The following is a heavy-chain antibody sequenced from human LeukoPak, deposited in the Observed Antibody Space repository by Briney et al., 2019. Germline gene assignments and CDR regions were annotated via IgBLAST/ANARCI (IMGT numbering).Heavy chain of an antibody. CDR3: ARLMERACRDAFDI. J-gene: IGHJ3*02. CDR1: RFTSSNYN. V-gene: IGHV3-48*01. CDR2: ISSSSSTK. Sequence: GGSLRLSCAASRFTSSNYNMNWVRQAPGKGLEWISYISSSSSTKNYADSVKGRFTVSRDNARNSLYLQMNSLRAEDTAVYYCARLMERACRDAFDIWGHGTMVTVSS. D-gene: IGHD1-26*01.